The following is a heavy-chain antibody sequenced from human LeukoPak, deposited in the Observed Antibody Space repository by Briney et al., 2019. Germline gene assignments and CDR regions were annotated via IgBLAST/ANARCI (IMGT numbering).Heavy chain of an antibody. Sequence: ASVKVSCKAYGYTFTSYDINWVRQATGQGLEWMGWMNPNSGNTGYAQKFQGRVTMTRNTSISTAYMELSSLRSEDTAVYYCARRVGGNGAAVGYYYYMDVWGKGTTVTISS. J-gene: IGHJ6*03. CDR3: ARRVGGNGAAVGYYYYMDV. CDR1: GYTFTSYD. V-gene: IGHV1-8*01. D-gene: IGHD6-13*01. CDR2: MNPNSGNT.